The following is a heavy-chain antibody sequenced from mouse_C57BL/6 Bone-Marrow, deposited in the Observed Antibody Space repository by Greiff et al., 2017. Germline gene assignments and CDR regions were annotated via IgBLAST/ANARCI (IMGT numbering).Heavy chain of an antibody. CDR2: IDPENGDT. D-gene: IGHD2-2*01. V-gene: IGHV14-4*01. Sequence: EVKLMESGAELVRPGASVKLSCTASGFNIKDDYMHWVKQRPEQGLEWIGWIDPENGDTEYASKFQGKATITADTSSNTAYLQLSSLTSEDTAVYYCTTNYGYDGFAYWGQGTLVTVSA. CDR1: GFNIKDDY. J-gene: IGHJ3*01. CDR3: TTNYGYDGFAY.